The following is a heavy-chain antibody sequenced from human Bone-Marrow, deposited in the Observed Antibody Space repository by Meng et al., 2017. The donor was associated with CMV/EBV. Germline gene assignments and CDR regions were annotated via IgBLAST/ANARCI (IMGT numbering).Heavy chain of an antibody. CDR3: TRQEVPAAIGYYYYGMDV. CDR1: GLTFSGSA. D-gene: IGHD2-2*02. V-gene: IGHV3-73*01. Sequence: GGSLRLSCAASGLTFSGSAMHWVRQASGKGLEWVGRIRSKANSYATAYAASVKGRFTISRDDSKNTAYLQMNSLKTEDTAVYYCTRQEVPAAIGYYYYGMDVWGQGTTVTVSS. J-gene: IGHJ6*02. CDR2: IRSKANSYAT.